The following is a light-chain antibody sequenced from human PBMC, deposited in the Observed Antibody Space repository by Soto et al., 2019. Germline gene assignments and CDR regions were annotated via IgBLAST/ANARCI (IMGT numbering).Light chain of an antibody. J-gene: IGKJ1*01. CDR3: QQYNNWRPWT. V-gene: IGKV3-15*01. CDR2: RAS. CDR1: QSVSNN. Sequence: EIVMTQSPATLSVSPGERATLSCRASQSVSNNLAWYQQKPGQAPRVVIYRASTRATGIPPRFSGSGSGTEFTLTISNLQSEDFAVYYCQQYNNWRPWTFGQGTKVEIK.